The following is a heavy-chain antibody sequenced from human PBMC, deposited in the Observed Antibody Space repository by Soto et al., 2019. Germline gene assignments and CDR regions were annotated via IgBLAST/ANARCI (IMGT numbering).Heavy chain of an antibody. CDR1: GFTFSSSG. D-gene: IGHD6-19*01. V-gene: IGHV3-30*03. CDR2: ISYDGGNK. Sequence: QVQLVESGGGVVQPGRSLRLSCAASGFTFSSSGIHWVRQAPGKGQEWVAVISYDGGNKYYVDSVKGRFTISRDNSKNTLYLQMNSLRAEDTAVYYCATDFSGWYGSSEYGFWGQGTLVTVSS. J-gene: IGHJ4*02. CDR3: ATDFSGWYGSSEYGF.